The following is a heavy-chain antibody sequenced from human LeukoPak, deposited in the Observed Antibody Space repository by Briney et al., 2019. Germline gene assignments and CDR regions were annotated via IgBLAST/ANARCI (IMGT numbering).Heavy chain of an antibody. Sequence: SETLSLTCAVSGGSISSSNWWSWVRQPPGKGLEWIGEIYHSGSTNYNPSLKSRVTKSVDKSKNQFSLKLSSVTAADTAVYYCARGGVGAKRGAFDIWGQGTTVTVSS. CDR3: ARGGVGAKRGAFDI. V-gene: IGHV4-4*02. D-gene: IGHD1-26*01. J-gene: IGHJ3*02. CDR2: IYHSGST. CDR1: GGSISSSNW.